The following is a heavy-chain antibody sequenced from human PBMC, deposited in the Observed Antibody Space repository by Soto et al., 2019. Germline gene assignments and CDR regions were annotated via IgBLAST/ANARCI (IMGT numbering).Heavy chain of an antibody. D-gene: IGHD3-22*01. CDR1: GFTFDDYG. J-gene: IGHJ4*02. CDR2: INWNGGST. V-gene: IGHV3-20*04. Sequence: PGGSLRLSCAASGFTFDDYGMSWVRQAPGKGLEWVSGINWNGGSTGYADSVKGRFTISRDDAKNSLYLQMNSLRAEDTALYYCARDPIYDSSGYYSPTPFDYWGQGTLVTVSS. CDR3: ARDPIYDSSGYYSPTPFDY.